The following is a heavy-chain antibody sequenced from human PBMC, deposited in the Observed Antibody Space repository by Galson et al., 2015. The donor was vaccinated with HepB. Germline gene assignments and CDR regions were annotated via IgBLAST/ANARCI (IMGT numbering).Heavy chain of an antibody. CDR1: GFTFTRYA. V-gene: IGHV3-23*01. Sequence: SLRLSCAASGFTFTRYAITWVRQAPGKGLEYISSISGDGGVTYYADPVKGRFTISRDNSKNTVYLQVNSLRAEDTAVYFCAKVAILGATPHYFDYWGQGNLVTVSS. CDR2: ISGDGGVT. D-gene: IGHD3-16*01. J-gene: IGHJ4*02. CDR3: AKVAILGATPHYFDY.